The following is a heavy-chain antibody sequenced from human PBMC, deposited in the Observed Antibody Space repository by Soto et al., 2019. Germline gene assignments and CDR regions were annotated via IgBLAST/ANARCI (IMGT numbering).Heavy chain of an antibody. D-gene: IGHD6-19*01. CDR3: ARDGYTGWQYFQH. V-gene: IGHV3-30-3*01. Sequence: QVQLVESGGGVVQPGRSLRLSCAASGFTFSSYAMHWVRQAPGKGLEWVAVISYDGSNKYYADSVKGRFTISRDNSKNTPYLQMNSLRTEDTAVYYSARDGYTGWQYFQHWGQGTLVTVSS. CDR1: GFTFSSYA. J-gene: IGHJ1*01. CDR2: ISYDGSNK.